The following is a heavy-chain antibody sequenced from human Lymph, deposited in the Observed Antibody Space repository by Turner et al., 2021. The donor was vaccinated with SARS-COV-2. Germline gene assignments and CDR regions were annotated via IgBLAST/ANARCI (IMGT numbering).Heavy chain of an antibody. J-gene: IGHJ4*02. CDR2: INPNSGGT. CDR3: ARSRDFQSVVRGVDPFDY. CDR1: GDAFTGSY. V-gene: IGHV1-2*02. D-gene: IGHD3-10*01. Sequence: QVQLVESGDEVEKPGDSLEVSREASGDAFTGSYLHWLRQAPGQGLQGMGKINPNSGGTNYAEKFQCRVTMARGTSISTAYKELSRLRPDDKAVNYCARSRDFQSVVRGVDPFDYWGQGTLVTVSS.